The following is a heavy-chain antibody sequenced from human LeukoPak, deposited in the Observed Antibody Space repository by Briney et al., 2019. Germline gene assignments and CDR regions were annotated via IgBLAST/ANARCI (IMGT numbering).Heavy chain of an antibody. CDR3: ASYRYSSSWMNYYYMDV. CDR1: GGSFSGYY. D-gene: IGHD6-13*01. CDR2: INHSGST. V-gene: IGHV4-34*01. Sequence: SETLSLTCAVYGGSFSGYYWSWIRQPPGKGLEWIGEINHSGSTNYNPSLKSRVTISVDTSKNQFSLKLSSVAAADTAVYYCASYRYSSSWMNYYYMDVWGKGTTVRVSS. J-gene: IGHJ6*03.